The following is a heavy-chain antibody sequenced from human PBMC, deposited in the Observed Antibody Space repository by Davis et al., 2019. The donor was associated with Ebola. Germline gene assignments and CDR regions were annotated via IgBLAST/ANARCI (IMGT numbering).Heavy chain of an antibody. CDR2: IYHSGST. D-gene: IGHD6-13*01. CDR1: GFTLSYAW. Sequence: PGGSLRLSCAASGFTLSYAWMSWVRQPPGKGLEWVGEIYHSGSTNYNPSLTIRVTISVDKSNNQFSLSLRSVTAADTAVYYCARYRGDTGGTQFIDYWGQGALVTVSS. J-gene: IGHJ4*02. CDR3: ARYRGDTGGTQFIDY. V-gene: IGHV4-4*02.